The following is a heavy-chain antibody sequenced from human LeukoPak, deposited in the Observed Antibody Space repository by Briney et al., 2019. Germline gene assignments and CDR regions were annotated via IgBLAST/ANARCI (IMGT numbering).Heavy chain of an antibody. Sequence: SETLSLTCTVSGYSISSGYYWGWIRQPPGKGLEWIGNICHSGSTYYNTSLKSRVTISVDTSKNQFSLKLSSVTAADTAVYYCARGANDYGDYVPYYYYYMDVWGKGTTVTVSS. D-gene: IGHD4-17*01. V-gene: IGHV4-38-2*02. J-gene: IGHJ6*03. CDR2: ICHSGST. CDR1: GYSISSGYY. CDR3: ARGANDYGDYVPYYYYYMDV.